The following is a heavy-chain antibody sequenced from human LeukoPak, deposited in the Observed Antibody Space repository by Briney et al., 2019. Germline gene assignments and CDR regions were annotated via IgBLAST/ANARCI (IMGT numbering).Heavy chain of an antibody. CDR3: AIKNLAVGRVDWFDP. Sequence: SETLSLTCTVSGGSISIGSYYWGWIRQPPGKGLEWIGSIHYSGSTHYNPSLKIRVTISVDASINQFSLKVNSLSAAATAVYWCAIKNLAVGRVDWFDPWGQGILVTVSS. CDR1: GGSISIGSYY. J-gene: IGHJ5*02. CDR2: IHYSGST. D-gene: IGHD6-13*01. V-gene: IGHV4-39*01.